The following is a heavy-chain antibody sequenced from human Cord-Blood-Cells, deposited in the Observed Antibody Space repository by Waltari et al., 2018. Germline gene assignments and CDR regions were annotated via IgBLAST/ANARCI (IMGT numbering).Heavy chain of an antibody. J-gene: IGHJ4*02. Sequence: QVQLQQWGAGLLKPSETLSLTCAVYGGSFSGYYWSWIRQPPGKGLEWIGEINHSGSTNYNPSLKSRVTISVDTSKNQFSLKLSSVTAADTAVYYCARGHSLFSSGYYYYYFDYWGQGTLVTVSS. V-gene: IGHV4-34*01. D-gene: IGHD3-22*01. CDR1: GGSFSGYY. CDR3: ARGHSLFSSGYYYYYFDY. CDR2: INHSGST.